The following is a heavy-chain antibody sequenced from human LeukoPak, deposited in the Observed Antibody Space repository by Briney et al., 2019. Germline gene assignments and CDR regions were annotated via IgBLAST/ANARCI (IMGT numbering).Heavy chain of an antibody. J-gene: IGHJ3*02. CDR3: ARDTARSGSYDCAFDI. D-gene: IGHD3-10*01. CDR2: INPNSGGT. CDR1: GYTFTGYY. Sequence: GASVKVSCKASGYTFTGYYMHWVRQAPGQGLEWMGWINPNSGGTNYAQKFQGRVTMTRDTSISTAYMELSRLRSDDTAVYYCARDTARSGSYDCAFDIWGQGTILTVSS. V-gene: IGHV1-2*02.